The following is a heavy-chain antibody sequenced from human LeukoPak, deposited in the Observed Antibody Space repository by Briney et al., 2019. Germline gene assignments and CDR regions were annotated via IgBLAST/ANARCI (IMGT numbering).Heavy chain of an antibody. CDR3: AKAPSPYYYGSGSYLDY. J-gene: IGHJ4*02. D-gene: IGHD3-10*01. Sequence: GRSLRLSCAASGFTFSSYAMHWVRQAPGKGLEWVAVISYDGSNKYYADSVKGRFTISRDNSKNTLYLQMNSLRAEDTAVYYCAKAPSPYYYGSGSYLDYWGQGTLVTVSS. V-gene: IGHV3-30-3*01. CDR2: ISYDGSNK. CDR1: GFTFSSYA.